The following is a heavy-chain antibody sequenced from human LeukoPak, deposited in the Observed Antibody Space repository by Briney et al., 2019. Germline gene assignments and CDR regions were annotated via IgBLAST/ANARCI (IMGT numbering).Heavy chain of an antibody. CDR1: GFTFSSYG. CDR3: ARGLGKGYISGGWFDP. Sequence: PGRSLRLSCAASGFTFSSYGMHWVRQAPGKGLEWVAVIWYDGSNKCYADSVKGRFTISRDNSKNTLYLQMNSLRAEDTAVYYCARGLGKGYISGGWFDPWGQGTLVTVSS. D-gene: IGHD6-25*01. CDR2: IWYDGSNK. J-gene: IGHJ5*02. V-gene: IGHV3-33*01.